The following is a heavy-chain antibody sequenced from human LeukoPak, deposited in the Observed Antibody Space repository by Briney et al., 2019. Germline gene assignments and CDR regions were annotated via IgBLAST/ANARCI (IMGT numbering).Heavy chain of an antibody. CDR2: IIPIFGTA. J-gene: IGHJ4*02. Sequence: SVKVSCKASGGTFSSYAISWVRQAPGQGLEWMGGIIPIFGTANYAQKFQGRVTITADESTSTAYMELSSLRSEDTAVYYCAREGSTWYGDSSEFHYWGQGTLVTVSS. CDR3: AREGSTWYGDSSEFHY. CDR1: GGTFSSYA. V-gene: IGHV1-69*13. D-gene: IGHD4-17*01.